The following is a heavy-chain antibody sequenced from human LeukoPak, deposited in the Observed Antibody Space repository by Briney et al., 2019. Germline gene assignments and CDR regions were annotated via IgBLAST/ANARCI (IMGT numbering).Heavy chain of an antibody. CDR2: ITPIFGTA. CDR3: AGTTYYYDSSGYFDY. V-gene: IGHV1-69*01. CDR1: GGTFSSYA. Sequence: SVKVSCKASGGTFSSYAISWVRQAPGQGLEWMGGITPIFGTANYAQKFQGRVTITADESTSTAYMELSSLRSEDTAVYYCAGTTYYYDSSGYFDYWGQGTLVTVSS. D-gene: IGHD3-22*01. J-gene: IGHJ4*02.